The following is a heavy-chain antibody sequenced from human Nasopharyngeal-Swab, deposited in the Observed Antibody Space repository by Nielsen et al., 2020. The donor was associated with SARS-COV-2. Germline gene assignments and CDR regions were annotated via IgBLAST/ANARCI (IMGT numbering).Heavy chain of an antibody. J-gene: IGHJ4*02. CDR2: IYTSGST. CDR1: GGSISSYY. Sequence: GSLRLSCTVPGGSISSYYWSWIRQPAGKGLEWIGRIYTSGSTNYNPSLKSRVTMSVDTSKNQFSLKLSSVTAADTAVYYCARDWGERIFDYWGQGTLVTVSS. V-gene: IGHV4-4*07. D-gene: IGHD3-10*01. CDR3: ARDWGERIFDY.